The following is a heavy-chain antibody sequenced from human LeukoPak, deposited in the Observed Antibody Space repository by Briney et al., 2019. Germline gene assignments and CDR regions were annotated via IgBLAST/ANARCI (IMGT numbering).Heavy chain of an antibody. J-gene: IGHJ4*02. V-gene: IGHV4-59*01. D-gene: IGHD1-14*01. CDR3: ASSDIVTGTTYYFDY. CDR1: GGSISSCY. Sequence: SETLSLTCSVSGGSISSCYRFWIRQPPGKGLEWIGYVFHSGSTNYNPSLKSRVTISVDTSKNQFSLKLSSVTAADTAVYYCASSDIVTGTTYYFDYWGQGTLITVSS. CDR2: VFHSGST.